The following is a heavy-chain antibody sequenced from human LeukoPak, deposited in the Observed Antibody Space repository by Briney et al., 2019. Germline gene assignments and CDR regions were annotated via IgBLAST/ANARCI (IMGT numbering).Heavy chain of an antibody. D-gene: IGHD5-12*01. CDR3: AKDGPSRGYDFDY. CDR2: ISYDGSNK. Sequence: GGSLRLSCEASGFTFRSYWMSWVRQAPGKGLEWVAVISYDGSNKYYADSVKGRFTISRDNSKNTLYLQMNSLRAEDTAVYYCAKDGPSRGYDFDYWGQGTLVTVSS. J-gene: IGHJ4*02. V-gene: IGHV3-30*18. CDR1: GFTFRSYW.